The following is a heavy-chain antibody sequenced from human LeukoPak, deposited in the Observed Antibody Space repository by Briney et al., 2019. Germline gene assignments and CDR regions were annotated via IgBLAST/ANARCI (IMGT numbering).Heavy chain of an antibody. CDR1: GGSISSGGYY. CDR3: ARVLAAMVMWFDP. J-gene: IGHJ5*02. D-gene: IGHD5-18*01. Sequence: PSETLSLTCTVSGGSISSGGYYWSWIRQPPGKGLELIGYVHHSGNRYYDSSLGSRLTISVDRSKNQFSLKLSSVTAADTAVYYCARVLAAMVMWFDPWGQGTLVTVSS. V-gene: IGHV4-30-2*01. CDR2: VHHSGNR.